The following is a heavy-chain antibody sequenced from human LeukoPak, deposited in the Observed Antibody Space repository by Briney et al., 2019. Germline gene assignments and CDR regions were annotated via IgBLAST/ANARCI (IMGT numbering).Heavy chain of an antibody. CDR1: GYTLTELS. CDR3: ATVQTGTSKYPYYYYYYMDV. V-gene: IGHV1-24*01. J-gene: IGHJ6*03. CDR2: FDPEDGET. Sequence: AASVKVSCKVSGYTLTELSMHWVRQAPGKGLEWMGGFDPEDGETIYAQKFQGRVTMTEDTSTDTAYMELSSLRSEDTAVYYCATVQTGTSKYPYYYYYYMDVWGKGTTVTVSS. D-gene: IGHD1-1*01.